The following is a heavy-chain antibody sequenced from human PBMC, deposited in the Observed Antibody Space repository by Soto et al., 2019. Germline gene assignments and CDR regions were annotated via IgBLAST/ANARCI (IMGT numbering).Heavy chain of an antibody. Sequence: VKVSCKASGNTVPNYAIHWVRQAPGQRLEWMGWINGGNGNTYYSEHFQGRVTFTRDTSAGTVYMQLSSLTSEDTAVYYCARGMYYYGTGGWAYWGQGTLVTVSS. CDR3: ARGMYYYGTGGWAY. CDR2: INGGNGNT. J-gene: IGHJ4*02. D-gene: IGHD3-22*01. CDR1: GNTVPNYA. V-gene: IGHV1-3*01.